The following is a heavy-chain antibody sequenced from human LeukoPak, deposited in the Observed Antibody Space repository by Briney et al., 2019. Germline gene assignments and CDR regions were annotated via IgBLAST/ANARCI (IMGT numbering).Heavy chain of an antibody. D-gene: IGHD3-9*01. V-gene: IGHV3-9*01. CDR3: AKDFTSILTGHNSLDY. CDR1: GFTFSSYA. Sequence: PGGSLRLSCAASGFTFSSYAMSWVRQAPGKGLEWVSGISWNSSSIGYADSVKGRFTISRDNAKNSLYLQMNSLRAEDTALYYCAKDFTSILTGHNSLDYWGQGTLVTVSS. J-gene: IGHJ4*02. CDR2: ISWNSSSI.